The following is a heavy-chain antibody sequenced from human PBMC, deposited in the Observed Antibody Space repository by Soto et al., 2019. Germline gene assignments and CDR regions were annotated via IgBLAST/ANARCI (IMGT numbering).Heavy chain of an antibody. CDR3: AKGSLYYYDSSGYPSWYFDL. CDR2: ISYDGSNK. CDR1: GFTFSSYG. Sequence: QVQLVESGGGVVQPGRSLRLSCAASGFTFSSYGMHWVRQAPGKGLEWVAVISYDGSNKYYADSVKGRFTISRDNSKNTXYXXMNSLRAEDTAVYYCAKGSLYYYDSSGYPSWYFDLWGRGTLVTVSS. D-gene: IGHD3-22*01. J-gene: IGHJ2*01. V-gene: IGHV3-30*18.